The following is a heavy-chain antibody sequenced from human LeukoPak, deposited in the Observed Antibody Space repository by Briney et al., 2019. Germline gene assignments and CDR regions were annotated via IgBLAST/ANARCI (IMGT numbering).Heavy chain of an antibody. V-gene: IGHV3-33*01. J-gene: IGHJ4*02. D-gene: IGHD3-22*01. CDR1: GFTFSSYG. Sequence: PGGSLRLSCAASGFTFSSYGMHWVRQPPGKGREWVAVIWYDGSNKYYADSVKGRFTISRDNSKNTLYLQMNSLRAEETAVYYCARDPNYYYDSSGYPSGDYWGQGTLVTVSS. CDR3: ARDPNYYYDSSGYPSGDY. CDR2: IWYDGSNK.